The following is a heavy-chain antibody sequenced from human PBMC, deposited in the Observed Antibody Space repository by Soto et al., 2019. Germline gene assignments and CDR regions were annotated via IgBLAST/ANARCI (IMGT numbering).Heavy chain of an antibody. J-gene: IGHJ4*02. CDR1: GGTFSSYT. CDR2: IIPILGIA. V-gene: IGHV1-69*02. D-gene: IGHD6-19*01. CDR3: ASSGYSSGWRLDY. Sequence: QVQLVQSGAEVKKPGSSVKVSCKASGGTFSSYTISWVRQAPGQGLEWMGRIIPILGIANYAQKFQGRITITADKSTGTAYRGLSSLRSEDTAVYYCASSGYSSGWRLDYWGQGTLVTVSS.